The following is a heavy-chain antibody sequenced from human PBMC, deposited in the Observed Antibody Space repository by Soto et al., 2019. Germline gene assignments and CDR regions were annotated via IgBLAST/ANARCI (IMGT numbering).Heavy chain of an antibody. CDR3: AREDILTGYSGHFDY. CDR2: IYYSGST. CDR1: GGSISSYY. D-gene: IGHD3-9*01. V-gene: IGHV4-59*01. J-gene: IGHJ4*02. Sequence: PSETLSLTCTVSGGSISSYYWSWIRQPPGKGLEWIGYIYYSGSTNYNPSLKSRVTISVDTSKNQFSLKLSSVTAADTAVYYCAREDILTGYSGHFDYWGQGTLVTVSS.